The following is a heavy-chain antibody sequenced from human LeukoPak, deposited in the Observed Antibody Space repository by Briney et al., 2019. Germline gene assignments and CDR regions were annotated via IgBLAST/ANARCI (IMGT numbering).Heavy chain of an antibody. Sequence: GGSLRLSCAASGFTFSIYAMNWVRQAPGKGLEWVSGISWNSGSIGYADSVKGRFTISRDNAKNSLYLQMNSLRAEDTALYYCAKGYGSGSYDYFDYWGQGTLVTVSS. CDR2: ISWNSGSI. D-gene: IGHD3-10*01. CDR1: GFTFSIYA. J-gene: IGHJ4*02. V-gene: IGHV3-9*01. CDR3: AKGYGSGSYDYFDY.